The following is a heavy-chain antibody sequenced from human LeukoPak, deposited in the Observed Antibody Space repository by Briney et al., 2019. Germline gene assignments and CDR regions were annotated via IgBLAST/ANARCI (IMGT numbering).Heavy chain of an antibody. V-gene: IGHV3-30*04. D-gene: IGHD2-2*01. CDR2: ISYDGSNK. J-gene: IGHJ4*02. CDR3: ARLIVVPAAPTDY. Sequence: PGRSLRLSCAASGFTFSSYAMHWVRQAPGKGLEWVAVISYDGSNKYYADSAKGRFTISRDNSKNTLYLQMNSLRAEDTAVYYCARLIVVPAAPTDYWGQGTLVTVSS. CDR1: GFTFSSYA.